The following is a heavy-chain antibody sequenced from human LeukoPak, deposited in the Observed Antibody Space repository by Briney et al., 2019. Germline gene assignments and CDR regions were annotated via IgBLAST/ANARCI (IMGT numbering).Heavy chain of an antibody. CDR3: ARDQTYSGSGIYTYFDY. Sequence: SETLSLTCGVSGGSISSYYWSWIRQPAGKGLEWIGRIYTSGSTNYNPSLKSRVTMSVDTSKNQFSLKLSSVTAADTAVYYCARDQTYSGSGIYTYFDYWGQGILVTVSS. D-gene: IGHD3-10*01. CDR1: GGSISSYY. CDR2: IYTSGST. J-gene: IGHJ4*02. V-gene: IGHV4-4*07.